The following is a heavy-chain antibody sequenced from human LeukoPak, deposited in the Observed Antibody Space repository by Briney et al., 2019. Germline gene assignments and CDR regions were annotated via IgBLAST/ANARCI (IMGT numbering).Heavy chain of an antibody. Sequence: SETLSLTCAVSGGSISSGGYSWSWIRQPPGKGLEWIGYIYHSGSTYYNPSLKSRVTISVDRSKNQFSLKLSSVTAADTAVYYCAGNRYWSNDYWGQGTLVTVSS. CDR1: GGSISSGGYS. CDR2: IYHSGST. J-gene: IGHJ4*02. CDR3: AGNRYWSNDY. D-gene: IGHD2-8*02. V-gene: IGHV4-30-2*01.